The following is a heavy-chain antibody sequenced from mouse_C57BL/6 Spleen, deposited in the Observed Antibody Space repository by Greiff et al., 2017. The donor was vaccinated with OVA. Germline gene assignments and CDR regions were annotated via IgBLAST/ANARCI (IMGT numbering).Heavy chain of an antibody. V-gene: IGHV1-5*01. CDR1: GYTFTSYW. D-gene: IGHD1-1*01. Sequence: VQLQQSGTVLARPGASVKMSCKTSGYTFTSYWMHWVKQRPGQGLEWIGAIYPGNSDTSYNQKFKGKAKLTAVTSASTAYMELSSLTNEDSAVYYCTSTVVDAWFAYWGQGTLVTVSA. CDR2: IYPGNSDT. J-gene: IGHJ3*01. CDR3: TSTVVDAWFAY.